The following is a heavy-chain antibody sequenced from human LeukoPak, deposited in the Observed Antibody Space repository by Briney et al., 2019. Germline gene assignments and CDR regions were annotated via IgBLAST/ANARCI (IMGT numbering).Heavy chain of an antibody. CDR1: GFTFSSYE. V-gene: IGHV3-48*03. CDR3: ARVKYYYDSSGYTNWFDP. CDR2: ISSSGSTI. Sequence: SGGSLRLSCAASGFTFSSYEMNWVRQAPGKGPEWVSYISSSGSTIYYADSVKGRFTISRDNAKNSLYLQMNSLRAEDTAVYYCARVKYYYDSSGYTNWFDPWGQGTLVTVSS. J-gene: IGHJ5*02. D-gene: IGHD3-22*01.